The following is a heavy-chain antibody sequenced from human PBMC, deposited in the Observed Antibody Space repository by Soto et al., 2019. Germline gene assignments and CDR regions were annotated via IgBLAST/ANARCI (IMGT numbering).Heavy chain of an antibody. Sequence: EVRLLESGGGLVQPGGSLRLSCAASGFTFSSYAMSWVRQAPGKGLEWVSAISGSGGSTYYADSVKGRFTISRDNSKNTLYLQMNSLGAEDTAVYYCAKFPYYYDSSGYYYGATGDYWGQGTLVTVSS. V-gene: IGHV3-23*01. J-gene: IGHJ4*02. CDR3: AKFPYYYDSSGYYYGATGDY. D-gene: IGHD3-22*01. CDR1: GFTFSSYA. CDR2: ISGSGGST.